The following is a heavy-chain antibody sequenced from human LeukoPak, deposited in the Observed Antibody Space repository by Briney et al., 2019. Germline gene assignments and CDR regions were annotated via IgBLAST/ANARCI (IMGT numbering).Heavy chain of an antibody. CDR1: GGSISNYY. CDR2: IHYSGST. CDR3: ARHPGYYYYYMDV. V-gene: IGHV4-59*08. Sequence: SETLSLTCTVSGGSISNYYWSWIRQPPGKGLEWIGYIHYSGSTKYNPSLKSRVTISVDTSKNQFSLKVTSVTAADTAVYYCARHPGYYYYYMDVWGKGTTVTISS. J-gene: IGHJ6*03.